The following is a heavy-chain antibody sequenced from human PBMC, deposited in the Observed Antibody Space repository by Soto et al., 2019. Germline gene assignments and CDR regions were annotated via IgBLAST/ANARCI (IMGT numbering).Heavy chain of an antibody. J-gene: IGHJ6*02. Sequence: PGGSLRLSCAASGFTSSSYSMKWVRQAPGKGLEWVSYISSSSSTIYYADSVKGRFTISRDNAKNSLYLQMNSLRDEDTAVYYCARDSTELLWFGPSYYYGMDVWGQGTTVTVSS. D-gene: IGHD3-10*01. CDR3: ARDSTELLWFGPSYYYGMDV. CDR1: GFTSSSYS. CDR2: ISSSSSTI. V-gene: IGHV3-48*02.